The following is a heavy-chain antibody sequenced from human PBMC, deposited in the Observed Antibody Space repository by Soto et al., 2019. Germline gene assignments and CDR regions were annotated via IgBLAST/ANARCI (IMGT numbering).Heavy chain of an antibody. V-gene: IGHV4-30-4*01. CDR3: ARGDDSSGYYHGTYFDY. CDR2: IYYSGST. J-gene: IGHJ4*02. Sequence: KTSETLSLTCTVSGGSISIGDYYWSCIRQPPGKGLEWIGYIYYSGSTYYNPSLKSRVTISVDTSKNQFSLKLSSVTATDTAVYYCARGDDSSGYYHGTYFDYWGQGTLVTVSS. D-gene: IGHD3-22*01. CDR1: GGSISIGDYY.